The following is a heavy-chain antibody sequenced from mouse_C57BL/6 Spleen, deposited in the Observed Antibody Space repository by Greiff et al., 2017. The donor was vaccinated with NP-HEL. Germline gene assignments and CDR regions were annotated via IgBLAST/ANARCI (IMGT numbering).Heavy chain of an antibody. Sequence: EVMLVESGGGLVKPGGSLKLSCAASGFTFSDYGMHWVRQAPEKGLEWVAYISSGSSTIYYADTVKGRFTISRDNAKNTLFLQMTSLRSEDTAMYYCARRIITTTVVATPYYYAMDYWGQGTSVTVSS. V-gene: IGHV5-17*01. CDR2: ISSGSSTI. CDR1: GFTFSDYG. CDR3: ARRIITTTVVATPYYYAMDY. D-gene: IGHD1-1*01. J-gene: IGHJ4*01.